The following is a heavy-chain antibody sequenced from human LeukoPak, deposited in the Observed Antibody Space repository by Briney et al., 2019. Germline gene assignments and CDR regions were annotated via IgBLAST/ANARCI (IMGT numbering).Heavy chain of an antibody. V-gene: IGHV3-21*01. Sequence: GGSLRLSCAASGFTFSSYSMNWVRQAPGKRLEWVSSISSSSSYIYYADSVKGRFTISRDNAKNSLYPQMNSLRAEDTAVYYCARGPDILTGAEFNYWGQGTLVTVSS. J-gene: IGHJ4*02. CDR3: ARGPDILTGAEFNY. CDR1: GFTFSSYS. D-gene: IGHD3-9*01. CDR2: ISSSSSYI.